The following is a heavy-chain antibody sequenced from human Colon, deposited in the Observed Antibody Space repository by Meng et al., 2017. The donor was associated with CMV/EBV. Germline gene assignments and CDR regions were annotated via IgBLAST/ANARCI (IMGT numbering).Heavy chain of an antibody. CDR1: ADSISSYY. D-gene: IGHD5-12*01. V-gene: IGHV4-59*01. Sequence: GSLRLSCTVTADSISSYYWNWIRQSPGKGLEWIGYIYYSGNTNYNPPLKSRVTISLDRSRRQFSLSLRSVTAADTAVYYCARDGGYSAIRNWFDSWGQGTLVTVSS. CDR2: IYYSGNT. J-gene: IGHJ5*01. CDR3: ARDGGYSAIRNWFDS.